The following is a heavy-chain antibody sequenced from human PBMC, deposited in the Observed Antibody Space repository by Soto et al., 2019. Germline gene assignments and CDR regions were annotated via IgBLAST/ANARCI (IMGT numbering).Heavy chain of an antibody. CDR3: EKDRGFIDPFDY. D-gene: IGHD3-16*02. V-gene: IGHV3-23*01. CDR1: GFAFSSYA. Sequence: EVQLLESGGGLVQPGGSLRLSCAASGFAFSSYAMSWVRQAPGKGLEWVSSISGSTSGTYYADAVKGRFTISRDNSNNTLDLQMNSQRAEDTAVYYCEKDRGFIDPFDYWGQGALVTVSS. J-gene: IGHJ4*02. CDR2: ISGSTSGT.